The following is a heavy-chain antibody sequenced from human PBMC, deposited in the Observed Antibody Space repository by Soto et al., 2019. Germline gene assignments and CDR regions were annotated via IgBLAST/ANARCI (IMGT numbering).Heavy chain of an antibody. D-gene: IGHD3-16*02. CDR2: IDWDDDK. J-gene: IGHJ4*02. V-gene: IGHV2-70*01. CDR3: VRTRYYDYVWGSYRSPYYFDY. Sequence: SGPTLVNPTQTLTLTCTFSGFSLSTSGMCVSWIRQPPGKALEWLALIDWDDDKYYSTSLKTRLTISKDTSKNQVVLTMTNMDPVDTATYYCVRTRYYDYVWGSYRSPYYFDYWGQGTLVTVSS. CDR1: GFSLSTSGMC.